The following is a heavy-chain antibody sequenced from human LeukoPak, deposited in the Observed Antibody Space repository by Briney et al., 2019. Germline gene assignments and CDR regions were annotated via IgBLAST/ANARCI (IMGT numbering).Heavy chain of an antibody. CDR1: GFTVSSNY. D-gene: IGHD1-26*01. CDR3: ATAPYSGSYSPFDY. CDR2: IYSGGST. J-gene: IGHJ4*02. V-gene: IGHV3-66*02. Sequence: PGGSLRLSCAASGFTVSSNYMSWVRQAPGKGLEWVSVIYSGGSTYYADSVKGRFTISRDNSKNTLYLQMNSLRAEDTAVYYCATAPYSGSYSPFDYWGQGTLVTVSS.